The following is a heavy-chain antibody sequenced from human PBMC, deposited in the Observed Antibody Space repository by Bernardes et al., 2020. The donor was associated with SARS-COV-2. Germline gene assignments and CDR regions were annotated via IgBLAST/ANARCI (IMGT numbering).Heavy chain of an antibody. D-gene: IGHD1-7*01. CDR2: IRSKANSHAT. CDR3: TRGLELELITWFDY. Sequence: GGSLRLSCEASGFVFSDYAIHWVRQASGKGLEWVGRIRSKANSHATTSAASVQGRFTISRDDSKNTAYLQMNSLKTEDTAVYYCTRGLELELITWFDYWGQGTLVTVSS. V-gene: IGHV3-73*01. CDR1: GFVFSDYA. J-gene: IGHJ4*02.